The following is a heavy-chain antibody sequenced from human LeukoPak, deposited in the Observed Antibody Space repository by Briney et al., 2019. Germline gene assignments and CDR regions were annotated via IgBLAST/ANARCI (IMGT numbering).Heavy chain of an antibody. CDR2: ISAYNGNT. J-gene: IGHJ6*02. Sequence: ASVKVSCKASGYTFTSYGISWVRQAPGQRLEWMGWISAYNGNTNYAQKLQGRVTMTTDTSTSTAYMELRSLRSDDTAVYYCAREQKDVLRFLEWPSAMDVWGQGTTVTVSS. V-gene: IGHV1-18*01. CDR1: GYTFTSYG. D-gene: IGHD3-3*01. CDR3: AREQKDVLRFLEWPSAMDV.